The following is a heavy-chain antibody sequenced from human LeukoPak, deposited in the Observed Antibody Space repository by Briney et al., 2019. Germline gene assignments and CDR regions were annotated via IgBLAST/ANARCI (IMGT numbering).Heavy chain of an antibody. CDR2: MNPNSGNT. CDR3: ARGSCDFWSGYYDNWFDP. CDR1: GYTFTSYD. Sequence: ASVKVSCKASGYTFTSYDINWVRQATGQGLEWMGWMNPNSGNTGYAQKFQGRVTITRNTSISTAYMELSSLRSEDTAVYYCARGSCDFWSGYYDNWFDPWGQGTLVAVSS. V-gene: IGHV1-8*03. D-gene: IGHD3-3*01. J-gene: IGHJ5*02.